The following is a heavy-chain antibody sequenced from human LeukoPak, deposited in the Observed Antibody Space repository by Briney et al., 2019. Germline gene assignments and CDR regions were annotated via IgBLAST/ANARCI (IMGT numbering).Heavy chain of an antibody. D-gene: IGHD3-16*01. CDR1: GGSISSYY. Sequence: SETLSLTCTVSGGSISSYYWSWIRQPPGKGLEWIGYIYYSGSTNYNPSLKSRVTISVDTSKNQFSLKLSSVTAADTAVYYCARGPRLRGAAIDGWGQGTLVTVSS. V-gene: IGHV4-59*12. CDR3: ARGPRLRGAAIDG. CDR2: IYYSGST. J-gene: IGHJ4*02.